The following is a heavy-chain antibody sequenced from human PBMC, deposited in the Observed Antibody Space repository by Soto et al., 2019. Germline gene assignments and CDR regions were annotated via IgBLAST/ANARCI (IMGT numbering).Heavy chain of an antibody. CDR2: IYYSGST. CDR3: ARRWGTGFDY. Sequence: QVQLQESGPGLVKPSETLSLTCTVSGGSINSYYWSWIRQPPGKGLEWIGYIYYSGSTNYNPSLKSRVTISVETSKNQFSLKLSSVTAADTAVYYCARRWGTGFDYWGQGTLVTVSS. D-gene: IGHD7-27*01. V-gene: IGHV4-59*08. J-gene: IGHJ4*02. CDR1: GGSINSYY.